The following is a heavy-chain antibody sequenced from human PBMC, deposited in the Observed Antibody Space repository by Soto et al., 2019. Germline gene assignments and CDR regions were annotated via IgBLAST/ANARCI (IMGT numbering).Heavy chain of an antibody. CDR1: GYTFTSYH. V-gene: IGHV1-18*01. CDR3: ARDTPPTDY. Sequence: QVQLVQSGAEVKKPGASVKVSCKTSGYTFTSYHISWVREAPGQGLEWRGWISAYNTNTNYAQKFQGRVTMTTDTLTSTAYMELRSLRSDDTAVYYCARDTPPTDYWGQGTLVTVSS. CDR2: ISAYNTNT. J-gene: IGHJ4*02.